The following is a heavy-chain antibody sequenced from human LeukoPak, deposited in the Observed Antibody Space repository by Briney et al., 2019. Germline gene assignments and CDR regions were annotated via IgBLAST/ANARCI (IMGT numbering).Heavy chain of an antibody. CDR3: ARVPLGYGLPIHFDY. CDR1: GGSFSGYY. D-gene: IGHD5-18*01. CDR2: INHSGST. J-gene: IGHJ4*02. Sequence: PSETLSLTCAVHGGSFSGYYWSWIRQPPGKGLEWIGEINHSGSTNYNPPLKSRVTISVDTSKNQFSLNLSSVTAADTAMYYCARVPLGYGLPIHFDYWGQGTLVTVSS. V-gene: IGHV4-34*01.